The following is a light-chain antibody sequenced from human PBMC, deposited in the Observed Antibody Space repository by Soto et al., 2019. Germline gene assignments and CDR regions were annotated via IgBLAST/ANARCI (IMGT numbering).Light chain of an antibody. CDR1: QSVSSN. CDR2: GAS. V-gene: IGKV3-20*01. J-gene: IGKJ1*01. CDR3: QQYGSSGT. Sequence: EIVLTQSPGTLSLSPGERATLSCRASQSVSSNVAWYQQKPGQAPRLLIYGASTRATGIPARFSGSGSGTDFTLTISRLGPEDVAVYYCQQYGSSGTFGQGTKVDIK.